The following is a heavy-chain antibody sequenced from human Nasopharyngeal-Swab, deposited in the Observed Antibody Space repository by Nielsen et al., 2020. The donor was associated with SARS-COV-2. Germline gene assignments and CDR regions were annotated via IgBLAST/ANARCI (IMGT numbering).Heavy chain of an antibody. CDR3: ARGLYSSSRYAAFYDY. CDR2: INHSGST. Sequence: SETLSLTCAVYGGSFSGYYWSWIRQPPGKGLEWIGEINHSGSTNYNPSLKSRVTISVDTSKNQFSLKLSSVTAADPTVYYCARGLYSSSRYAAFYDYWGQGTLVTVSS. D-gene: IGHD6-13*01. V-gene: IGHV4-34*01. J-gene: IGHJ4*02. CDR1: GGSFSGYY.